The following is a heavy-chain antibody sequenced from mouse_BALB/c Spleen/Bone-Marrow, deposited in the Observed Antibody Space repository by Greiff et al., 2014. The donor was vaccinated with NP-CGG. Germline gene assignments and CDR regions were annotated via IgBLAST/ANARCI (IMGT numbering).Heavy chain of an antibody. CDR1: GFAFSSYD. CDR2: LSHGGGTP. V-gene: IGHV5-12-1*01. J-gene: IGHJ4*01. Sequence: VQLKESGGGLVKPGGSLKLSCAASGFAFSSYDMSWVRQTPEKRLEWVAYLSHGGGTPYYSDTVKGRFTISRDNAKNTLYLQMSSLKSEDTAIYYCTRHGGYYPYYYAMDYWGQGTSVTVSS. D-gene: IGHD2-3*01. CDR3: TRHGGYYPYYYAMDY.